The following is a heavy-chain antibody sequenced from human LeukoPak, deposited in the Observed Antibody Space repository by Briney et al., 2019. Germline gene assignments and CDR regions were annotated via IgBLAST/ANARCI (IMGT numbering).Heavy chain of an antibody. V-gene: IGHV4-59*01. CDR2: ISDSGST. J-gene: IGHJ4*02. D-gene: IGHD4-17*01. Sequence: SETLSLTCTVSGGSISSYYRSWIRQPPGKGLEWIAYISDSGSTNYNPSLRSRVTISVDTSKNQFSLKLSSVTAADTAVYYCARTTVTTYFDNWGQGTLVTVSS. CDR3: ARTTVTTYFDN. CDR1: GGSISSYY.